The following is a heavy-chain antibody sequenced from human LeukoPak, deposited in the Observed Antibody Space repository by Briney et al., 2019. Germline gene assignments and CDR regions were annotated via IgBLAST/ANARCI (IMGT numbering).Heavy chain of an antibody. CDR3: ARVGQHPFGGADY. Sequence: SETLSLTCTVSGGSISSYYWSWIRQPPGKGLEWIGYIYYSGSTNYNPSLKSRVTISVDTSKNQFSLKLSSVTAADTAVYYCARVGQHPFGGADYWGQGTLVTVSS. CDR1: GGSISSYY. D-gene: IGHD3-16*01. J-gene: IGHJ4*02. CDR2: IYYSGST. V-gene: IGHV4-59*01.